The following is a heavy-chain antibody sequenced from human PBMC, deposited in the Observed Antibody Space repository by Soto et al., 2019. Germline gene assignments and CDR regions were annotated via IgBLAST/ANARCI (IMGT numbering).Heavy chain of an antibody. CDR2: IYYSGST. CDR1: GGSFSSYY. J-gene: IGHJ5*01. Sequence: SETLSLTCTVSGGSFSSYYWIWIRQPPGKGLEWIGYIYYSGSTNYNPSLKSRVTMSVDTSKNQFSLKLSSVTAADTAVYYCARALGYSSSRYPMSWFDPWGQGTPVTVSS. D-gene: IGHD6-13*01. CDR3: ARALGYSSSRYPMSWFDP. V-gene: IGHV4-59*01.